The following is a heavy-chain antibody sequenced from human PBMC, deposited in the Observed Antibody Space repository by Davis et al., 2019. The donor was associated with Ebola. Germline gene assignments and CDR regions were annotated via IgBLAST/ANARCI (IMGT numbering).Heavy chain of an antibody. V-gene: IGHV1-69*10. CDR3: AKSIPRYCSSTSCYASYNWFDP. CDR1: GCTFSSYA. CDR2: IIPVFGIP. Sequence: SVKVSCKASGCTFSSYAISWVRQAPGQGLDWMGGIIPVFGIPKYAQKFQGRVTMTRDTSISTAYMELSRLRSDDTAVYYCAKSIPRYCSSTSCYASYNWFDPWGQGTLVTVSS. J-gene: IGHJ5*02. D-gene: IGHD2-2*01.